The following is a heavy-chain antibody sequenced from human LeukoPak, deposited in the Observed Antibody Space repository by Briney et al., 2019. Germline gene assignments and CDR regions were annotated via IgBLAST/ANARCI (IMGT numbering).Heavy chain of an antibody. Sequence: SDTLSLTCTVSGRSHSSYYWRWIRQPPAKGLEWMGHIYYSGSTKCNPALKSRATISVDTSKNQFSLKLNSVTAADSAVYYCARLDSLSSGYSEYWGQGALVTVSS. D-gene: IGHD2/OR15-2a*01. V-gene: IGHV4-59*07. CDR2: IYYSGST. CDR1: GRSHSSYY. CDR3: ARLDSLSSGYSEY. J-gene: IGHJ4*02.